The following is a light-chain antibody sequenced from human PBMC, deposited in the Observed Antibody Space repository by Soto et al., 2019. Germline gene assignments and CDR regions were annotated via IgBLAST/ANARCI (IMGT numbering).Light chain of an antibody. Sequence: DIQMTQSPSSLSTSVGDRVTITCRASQSISRYLNWYQHIPGKAPKVLIYGASSVQSGVPSRFSGSGSGTDFTLTINSLQPEDFGTYYCQQSFSTPPTFXGGTKVDI. J-gene: IGKJ4*01. CDR1: QSISRY. CDR3: QQSFSTPPT. CDR2: GAS. V-gene: IGKV1-39*01.